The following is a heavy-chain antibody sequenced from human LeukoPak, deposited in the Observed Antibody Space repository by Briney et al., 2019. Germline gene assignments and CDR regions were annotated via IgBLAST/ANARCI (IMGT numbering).Heavy chain of an antibody. CDR2: ISGSGGST. CDR3: AKMKQWLVRWVDY. J-gene: IGHJ4*02. CDR1: GFTFSDYA. V-gene: IGHV3-23*01. D-gene: IGHD6-19*01. Sequence: HPGGSLRLSCAASGFTFSDYAMAWVRQAPGKGLEWVSAISGSGGSTYYADSVKGRFTISRDNSKNTLYLQMNSLRAEDTAVYYCAKMKQWLVRWVDYWGQGTLVTVSS.